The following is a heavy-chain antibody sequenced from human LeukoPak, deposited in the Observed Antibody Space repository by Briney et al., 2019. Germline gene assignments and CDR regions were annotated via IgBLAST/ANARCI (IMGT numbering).Heavy chain of an antibody. CDR2: IIPIFGTA. CDR3: AKTPSYYYGSGSYYFVY. Sequence: SVKVSCKASGYTFTSYGISWVRQAPGQGLEWMGGIIPIFGTANYAQKFQGRVTITADESTSTAYMELSSLRSEDTAVYYCAKTPSYYYGSGSYYFVYWGQGTLVTVSS. J-gene: IGHJ4*02. CDR1: GYTFTSYG. V-gene: IGHV1-69*13. D-gene: IGHD3-10*01.